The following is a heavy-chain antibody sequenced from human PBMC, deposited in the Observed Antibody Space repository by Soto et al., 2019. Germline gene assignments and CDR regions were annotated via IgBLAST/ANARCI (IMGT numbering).Heavy chain of an antibody. CDR2: IYYSGNT. Sequence: SETLSLTCTVSGDSISSYYWNWIRQPPGKGLEWIGYIYYSGNTNYNPSLKSRVTISVDTSKNQFSLKLSSVTAADAAIYYCARGRRVVTSWFDPWGQGTLVTVSS. D-gene: IGHD2-15*01. J-gene: IGHJ5*02. CDR1: GDSISSYY. CDR3: ARGRRVVTSWFDP. V-gene: IGHV4-59*01.